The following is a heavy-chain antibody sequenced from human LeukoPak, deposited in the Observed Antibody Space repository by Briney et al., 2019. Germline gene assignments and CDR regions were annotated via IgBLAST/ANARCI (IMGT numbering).Heavy chain of an antibody. J-gene: IGHJ4*02. V-gene: IGHV5-10-1*01. CDR2: IDPSDSYT. Sequence: GESLKISCKGSGYSFTSYWISWVRQMPGKGLEWMGRIDPSDSYTNYSPSFQGHVTISADKSISTAYLQWSSLKASDTAMYYCARHTGGDGYNDMSDYWGQGTLVTVSS. D-gene: IGHD5-24*01. CDR3: ARHTGGDGYNDMSDY. CDR1: GYSFTSYW.